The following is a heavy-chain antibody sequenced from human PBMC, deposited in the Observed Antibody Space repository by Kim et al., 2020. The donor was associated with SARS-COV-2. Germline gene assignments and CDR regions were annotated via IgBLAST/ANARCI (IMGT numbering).Heavy chain of an antibody. CDR1: GFTFSSYW. V-gene: IGHV3-7*01. Sequence: GGSLRLSCAASGFTFSSYWMSWVRQAPGKGLEWVANIKQDGSEKYYVDSVKGRFTISRDNAKNSLYLQMNSLRAEDTAVYYCARDWTLGQLWFGYFDLWGRGTLVTVSS. J-gene: IGHJ2*01. CDR2: IKQDGSEK. CDR3: ARDWTLGQLWFGYFDL. D-gene: IGHD5-18*01.